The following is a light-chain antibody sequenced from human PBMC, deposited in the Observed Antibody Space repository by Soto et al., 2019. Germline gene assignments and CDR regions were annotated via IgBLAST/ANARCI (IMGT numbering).Light chain of an antibody. Sequence: DIQMTQSPSSLSASVGDRVTITCRASRSISNYLNWYQQKPGKAPKLLLNAASSLQSGVPSRFSVSGSGTDFTLTISSLQPEDFATYYCQQGFSTARPFGQGTKVEIK. CDR1: RSISNY. CDR3: QQGFSTARP. J-gene: IGKJ1*01. CDR2: AAS. V-gene: IGKV1-39*01.